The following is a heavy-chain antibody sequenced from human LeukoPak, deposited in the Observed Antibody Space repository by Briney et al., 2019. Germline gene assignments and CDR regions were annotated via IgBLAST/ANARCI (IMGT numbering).Heavy chain of an antibody. J-gene: IGHJ3*01. D-gene: IGHD4-23*01. CDR3: ARGGVATAWGAFDV. CDR2: ISSDGNHK. V-gene: IGHV3-30-3*01. Sequence: ERSLRLSCAASGFTLSTYAMHWVRQAPGKGLEWVAAISSDGNHKHFADSVKGRFSISRDNSKNTVYLQLNSLRAEDTAVYYCARGGVATAWGAFDVWGQGTMVTVSS. CDR1: GFTLSTYA.